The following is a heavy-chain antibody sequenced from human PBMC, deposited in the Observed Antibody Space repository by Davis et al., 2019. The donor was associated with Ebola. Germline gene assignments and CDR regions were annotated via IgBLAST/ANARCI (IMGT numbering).Heavy chain of an antibody. CDR2: IRSKANSYAT. CDR1: GFTFSGSA. D-gene: IGHD5-12*01. V-gene: IGHV3-73*01. J-gene: IGHJ4*02. Sequence: GGSLRLSCAASGFTFSGSAMYWVRQASGKGLEWVGRIRSKANSYATAYAASVKGRFTISRDDSKNTAYLQMNSLKTEDTAVYYCTSRGVATRNWGQGTLVTVSS. CDR3: TSRGVATRN.